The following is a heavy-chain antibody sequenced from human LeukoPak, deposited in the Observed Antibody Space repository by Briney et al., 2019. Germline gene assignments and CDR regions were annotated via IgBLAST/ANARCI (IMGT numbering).Heavy chain of an antibody. V-gene: IGHV3-74*03. CDR2: INSEGTTT. D-gene: IGHD3-16*02. CDR1: GFTFSSYW. Sequence: GGSLRLSCAASGFTFSSYWMHWVRQGPGKGLGWVSRINSEGTTTMYADSVKGRFTISRDNAKDTLYLQMNSLRAEDTAVYYCARMVSYAFDIWGQGTMVTVSS. CDR3: ARMVSYAFDI. J-gene: IGHJ3*02.